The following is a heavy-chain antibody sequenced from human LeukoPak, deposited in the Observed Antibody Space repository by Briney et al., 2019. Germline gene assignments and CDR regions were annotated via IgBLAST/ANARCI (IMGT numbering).Heavy chain of an antibody. CDR3: ARDDYGDWPPLFDN. Sequence: GGSLRLSCAAAGFTFNTYAVSWVRQAPGKGLEWVSAISITGDSTHYADSVKGRFTISRDNSKNTLYLQMNSLRAEDTALYYCARDDYGDWPPLFDNWGQGTLVTVSS. CDR2: ISITGDST. D-gene: IGHD4-17*01. V-gene: IGHV3-23*01. J-gene: IGHJ4*02. CDR1: GFTFNTYA.